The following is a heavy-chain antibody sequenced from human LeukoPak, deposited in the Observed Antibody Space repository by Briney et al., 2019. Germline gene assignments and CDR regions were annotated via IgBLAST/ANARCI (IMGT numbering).Heavy chain of an antibody. D-gene: IGHD3-9*01. CDR3: AKGELRYFDWLVDY. CDR1: GFTFSDYY. CDR2: ISGSGGST. V-gene: IGHV3-23*01. J-gene: IGHJ4*02. Sequence: GGSLRLSCAASGFTFSDYYMSWIRQAPGKGLEWVSSISGSGGSTYYADSVKGRFTISRDNSKNTLYLQMNSLRAEDTAVYYCAKGELRYFDWLVDYWGQGTLVTVSS.